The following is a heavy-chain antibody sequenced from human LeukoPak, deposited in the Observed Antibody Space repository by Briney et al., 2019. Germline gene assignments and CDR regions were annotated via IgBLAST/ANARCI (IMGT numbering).Heavy chain of an antibody. Sequence: GGSPRLSCAASGFTFDDYAMHWVRQAPGKGLEWVSGISWNSGSIGYAGSVKGRFTISRDNAKNSLYLQMNSLRAEDTALYYCAKDDLGSSGWPNAFDIWGQGTMVTVSS. V-gene: IGHV3-9*01. CDR3: AKDDLGSSGWPNAFDI. J-gene: IGHJ3*02. CDR2: ISWNSGSI. CDR1: GFTFDDYA. D-gene: IGHD6-19*01.